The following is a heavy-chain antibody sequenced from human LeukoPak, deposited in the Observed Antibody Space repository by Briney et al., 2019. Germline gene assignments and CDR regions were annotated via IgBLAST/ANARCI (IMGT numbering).Heavy chain of an antibody. CDR3: ARGDDDSSGYIPSAHGSAFDI. CDR1: GFTFSSYE. V-gene: IGHV3-48*03. J-gene: IGHJ3*02. D-gene: IGHD3-22*01. CDR2: ISSSGSII. Sequence: GGALRLSCAASGFTFSSYEMNWVRQAPGKGLEWVSYISSSGSIIYYADSVKGRFTISRDNAKNSLYLQMNSLRAEDTAVYYCARGDDDSSGYIPSAHGSAFDIWGQGTMVTVSS.